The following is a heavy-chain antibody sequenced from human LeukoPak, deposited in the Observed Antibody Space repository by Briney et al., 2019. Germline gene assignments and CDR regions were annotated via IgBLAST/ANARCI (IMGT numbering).Heavy chain of an antibody. V-gene: IGHV3-23*01. D-gene: IGHD3-10*01. CDR2: ITANGGRT. CDR1: GFTFSSNA. J-gene: IGHJ4*02. Sequence: EGSLRLSCAASGFTFSSNAMTWVRQAPGKGLEWVSVITANGGRTYYADSVKGRFTISRDNSKNTLSLQMNSLRADDTAVYYCAKDGAAPGSGGDYFDYWGQGTLVTVSS. CDR3: AKDGAAPGSGGDYFDY.